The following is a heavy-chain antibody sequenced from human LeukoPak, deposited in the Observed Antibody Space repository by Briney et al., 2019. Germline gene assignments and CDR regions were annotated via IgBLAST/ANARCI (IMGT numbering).Heavy chain of an antibody. CDR1: GFTVSYNY. CDR2: IYSGGST. V-gene: IGHV3-66*01. D-gene: IGHD6-19*01. J-gene: IGHJ6*02. CDR3: AKEKRDSSGRYYYGMDV. Sequence: SGGSLRLSCAASGFTVSYNYMSWVRQAPGKGLEWVSLIYSGGSTVYADSVKGRFTISRDNSKNTLYLQMNSLRAEDTAVYYCAKEKRDSSGRYYYGMDVWGQGTTVTVSS.